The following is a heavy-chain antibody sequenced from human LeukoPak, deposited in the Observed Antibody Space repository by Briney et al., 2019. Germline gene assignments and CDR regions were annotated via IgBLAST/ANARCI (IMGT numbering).Heavy chain of an antibody. V-gene: IGHV3-7*01. Sequence: GGSLRLSCAASGFTFSSYWMTWVRQAPGKGPEWVANIKYDGGEKYYVDSVKGRFTTSRDNAKNSLYLQMNSLRAEDTAVYYCARGRSTDYWGQGTLVTVSS. CDR2: IKYDGGEK. CDR1: GFTFSSYW. J-gene: IGHJ4*02. CDR3: ARGRSTDY. D-gene: IGHD5-24*01.